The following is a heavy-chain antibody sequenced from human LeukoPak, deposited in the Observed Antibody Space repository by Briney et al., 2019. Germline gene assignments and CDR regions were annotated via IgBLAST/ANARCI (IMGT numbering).Heavy chain of an antibody. CDR1: GGSISIYY. D-gene: IGHD6-19*01. V-gene: IGHV4-4*07. CDR3: ARDSSGWYRSQTSFDP. CDR2: IYTSGTT. J-gene: IGHJ5*02. Sequence: SETLSLTCTVSGGSISIYYWIWIRQPAGKGLEWMGRIYTSGTTHYNPSLTTRVTMSVDTSKTQFPPKLSSVTAADTAVYYSARDSSGWYRSQTSFDPWGQGTLVTVSS.